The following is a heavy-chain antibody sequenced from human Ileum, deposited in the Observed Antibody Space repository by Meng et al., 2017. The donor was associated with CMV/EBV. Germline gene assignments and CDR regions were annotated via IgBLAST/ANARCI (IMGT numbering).Heavy chain of an antibody. V-gene: IGHV4-4*07. Sequence: VQPPESGPGLVKPSETLSLTCTVSGASITSFYWSWIRQPAGKALEWIGRIYHGGSTNYNPSLKSRVTLSVDTFTNQLSLQLNSVTPDDTAVYYCARGQFSALDFWGQGTLVTVSS. CDR2: IYHGGST. CDR3: ARGQFSALDF. J-gene: IGHJ4*02. CDR1: GASITSFY. D-gene: IGHD4-11*01.